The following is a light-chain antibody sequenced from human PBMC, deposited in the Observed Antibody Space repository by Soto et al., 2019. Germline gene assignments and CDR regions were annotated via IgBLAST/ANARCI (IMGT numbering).Light chain of an antibody. J-gene: IGLJ2*01. CDR3: QSYDTSLSGSVV. CDR1: SSNIGTGYD. CDR2: GHN. V-gene: IGLV1-40*01. Sequence: QSVLTQPPSVSGAPGQRVTISCTGSSSNIGTGYDVHWYQQLPGTAPKLLIYGHNNRPSGVPDRFSASKSGTSASLAITGLQAEDEADYYCQSYDTSLSGSVVFDGGTKVTVL.